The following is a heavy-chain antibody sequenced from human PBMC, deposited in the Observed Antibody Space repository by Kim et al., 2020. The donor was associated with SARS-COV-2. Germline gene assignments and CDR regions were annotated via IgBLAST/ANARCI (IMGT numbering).Heavy chain of an antibody. D-gene: IGHD3-22*01. CDR1: GGSISSYH. J-gene: IGHJ4*02. CDR2: IFSSGST. CDR3: ARRASGYYSFDK. V-gene: IGHV4-59*08. Sequence: SETLSLTCTVSGGSISSYHWNWIRHPPGKGLEWIGYIFSSGSTNYNPSLKSRVAISVDTSKNQFSLKLTSVTAADTAVYYCARRASGYYSFDKWGQGTLV.